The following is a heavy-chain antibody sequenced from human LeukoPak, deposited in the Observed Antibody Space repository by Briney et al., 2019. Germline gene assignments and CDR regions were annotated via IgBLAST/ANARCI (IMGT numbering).Heavy chain of an antibody. V-gene: IGHV3-30-3*01. J-gene: IGHJ4*02. CDR2: ISKDGSDK. CDR3: ARDYWWNYEY. CDR1: GFTFSDYA. D-gene: IGHD1-7*01. Sequence: PGRSLRLSCAASGFTFSDYAMHWVRQAPGKGLEWVAVISKDGSDKYYPGSVRGRFTISRDNSKNTIYLQMDSLRAEDTAIYYCARDYWWNYEYWGQGTLVTVSS.